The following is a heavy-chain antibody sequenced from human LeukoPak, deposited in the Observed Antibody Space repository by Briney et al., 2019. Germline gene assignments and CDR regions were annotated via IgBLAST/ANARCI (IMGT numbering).Heavy chain of an antibody. CDR1: GYSSTNYW. Sequence: PGESLQISCQGSGYSSTNYWIGWVRQMPGKGLEWMGIIYLGDSDTRYSPSFQGQVTISADKSITTAYLQWSSLKASDTAIYYCARHPSYTSGWPLDYWGQGTLVTVSS. V-gene: IGHV5-51*01. CDR2: IYLGDSDT. CDR3: ARHPSYTSGWPLDY. J-gene: IGHJ4*02. D-gene: IGHD6-19*01.